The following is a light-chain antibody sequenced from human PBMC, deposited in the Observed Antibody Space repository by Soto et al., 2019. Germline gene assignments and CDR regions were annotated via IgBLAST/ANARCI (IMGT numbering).Light chain of an antibody. J-gene: IGKJ4*01. CDR3: QQRSNLPPT. CDR2: SAS. V-gene: IGKV3-11*01. CDR1: QNVGND. Sequence: EIVLTQSPATLSLSPGERATLSCSASQNVGNDLVWYHQKRAQAPRLLIYSASNRATGITARFSGSGSGTDCTPTISSREPEDFAAYYCQQRSNLPPTFGGGTKVEIK.